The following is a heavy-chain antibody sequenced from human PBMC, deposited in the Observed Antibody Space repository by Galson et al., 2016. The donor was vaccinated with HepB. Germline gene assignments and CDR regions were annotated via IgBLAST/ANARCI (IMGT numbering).Heavy chain of an antibody. CDR3: ARDPGGSYFGY. J-gene: IGHJ4*02. V-gene: IGHV1-69*04. D-gene: IGHD1-26*01. CDR2: IIPKLDIT. CDR1: GGTFSNYA. Sequence: SVKVSCKASGGTFSNYAISWVRQAPGQGLEWMGRIIPKLDITNYAQRFQGRVTTTVDNSKSTAYMELSSLRSEDTAVYYCARDPGGSYFGYGGQGTLVTVSS.